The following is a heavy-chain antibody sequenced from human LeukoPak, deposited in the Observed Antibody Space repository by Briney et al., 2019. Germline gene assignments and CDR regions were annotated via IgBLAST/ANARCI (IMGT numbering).Heavy chain of an antibody. CDR2: ISGSGGST. CDR1: GFTFSSYA. CDR3: AKQTLRFSGSHFDY. V-gene: IGHV3-23*01. J-gene: IGHJ4*02. D-gene: IGHD1-26*01. Sequence: GGSLRLSCAASGFTFSSYAMSWVRQAPGKGLEWVSVISGSGGSTDYADSVKGRFTISRDNSKNTLYLQMNSLRAEDTALYYCAKQTLRFSGSHFDYWGQGILVTVSS.